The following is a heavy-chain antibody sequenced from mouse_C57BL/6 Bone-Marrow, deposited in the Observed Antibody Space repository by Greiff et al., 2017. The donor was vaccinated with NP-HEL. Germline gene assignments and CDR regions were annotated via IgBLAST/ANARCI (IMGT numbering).Heavy chain of an antibody. Sequence: QVQLKESGAELAKPGASVKLSCKASGYTFTSYWMHWVNQRPGQGLEWIGYINPSSGYTKYNQKFKDKATLTADKSSSTAYMQLSSLTYEDSAVYYCAKSYYLDYWGQGTTLTVSS. CDR2: INPSSGYT. D-gene: IGHD1-1*01. CDR1: GYTFTSYW. V-gene: IGHV1-7*01. J-gene: IGHJ2*01. CDR3: AKSYYLDY.